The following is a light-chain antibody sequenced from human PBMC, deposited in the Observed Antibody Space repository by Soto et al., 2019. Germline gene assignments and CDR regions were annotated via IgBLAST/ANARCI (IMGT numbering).Light chain of an antibody. CDR2: EVS. CDR3: SSFTSINTWV. CDR1: SSDVGGYNY. V-gene: IGLV2-14*01. Sequence: QSALTQPASVSGSPGQSITISCTGTSSDVGGYNYVSWYQQHPGKAPKLMIYEVSSRPSGVSNRFSGSKSGNTASLTISGLEAEDVADYYSSSFTSINTWVFGGGTKLTVL. J-gene: IGLJ3*02.